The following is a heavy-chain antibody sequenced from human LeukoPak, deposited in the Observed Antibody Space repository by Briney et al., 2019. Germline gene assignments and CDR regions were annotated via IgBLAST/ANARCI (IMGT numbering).Heavy chain of an antibody. CDR3: AKDPIAVAGNNYYRMDV. J-gene: IGHJ6*02. CDR2: ISSDGTNK. CDR1: GFTFSRYG. V-gene: IGHV3-30*18. Sequence: PGGSLRLSCAASGFTFSRYGMYWVRQAPGKGLEWVAVISSDGTNKYYADSVKGRFTISRDNSKNTLYLQMNSLRAEDTAVYYCAKDPIAVAGNNYYRMDVWGQGTTVSVYS. D-gene: IGHD6-19*01.